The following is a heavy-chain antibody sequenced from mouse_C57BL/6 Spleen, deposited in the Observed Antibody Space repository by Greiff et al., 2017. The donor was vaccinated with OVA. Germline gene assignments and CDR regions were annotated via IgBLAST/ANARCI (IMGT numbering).Heavy chain of an antibody. CDR2: IRSKSSNYAT. J-gene: IGHJ1*03. Sequence: GGGLVQPKGSLKLSCAASGFTFNTYAKHWVRQAPGKGLEWVARIRSKSSNYATYYADSVKDRFTISRDDSQSMLYLQMNNLKTEDTAMYYCVRDYGSSEGYWYFDVWGTGTTVTVSS. V-gene: IGHV10-3*01. CDR1: GFTFNTYA. D-gene: IGHD1-1*01. CDR3: VRDYGSSEGYWYFDV.